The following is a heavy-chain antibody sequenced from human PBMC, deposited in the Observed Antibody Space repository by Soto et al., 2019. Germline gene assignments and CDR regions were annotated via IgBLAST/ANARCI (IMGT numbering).Heavy chain of an antibody. Sequence: GGSLRLSCAASGFTFSSYAMHWVRQAPGKGLEWVAVISYDGSNKYYADSVKGRLTISRDNSKNRLYLQMNSLRAEDTAVYYCAREFNPLDSSGYYWVSYDGVIDYWGQGTLVTVSS. CDR2: ISYDGSNK. CDR1: GFTFSSYA. J-gene: IGHJ4*02. D-gene: IGHD3-22*01. V-gene: IGHV3-30-3*01. CDR3: AREFNPLDSSGYYWVSYDGVIDY.